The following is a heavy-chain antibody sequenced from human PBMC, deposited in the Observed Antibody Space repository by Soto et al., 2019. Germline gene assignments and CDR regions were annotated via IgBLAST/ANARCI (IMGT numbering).Heavy chain of an antibody. CDR3: TTDLQAYCDGTTCYAGNYYYDDMDV. CDR2: IKLQGDGVTR. J-gene: IGHJ6*01. Sequence: PWGSLVICCAASGFSFRNAWMSWVRQAPGKGLDLVGQIKLQGDGVTRDYAAPVKGRFTISRDDSKNTLFLQMNSLKNEDTAVYFCTTDLQAYCDGTTCYAGNYYYDDMDVWGQGTTVTVSS. V-gene: IGHV3-15*01. CDR1: GFSFRNAW. D-gene: IGHD2-2*01.